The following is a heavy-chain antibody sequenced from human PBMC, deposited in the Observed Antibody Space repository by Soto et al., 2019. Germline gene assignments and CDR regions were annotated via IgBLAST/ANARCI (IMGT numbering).Heavy chain of an antibody. CDR1: GYTFTSYG. CDR3: ARAIYYDSREISGY. Sequence: QVQLVQSGAEVKKPGASVKVSCKASGYTFTSYGISWVRQAPGQGLELLGWISAYNGNTNYAQKVQGRVTMTTDTTTSTAYMELRSLRSDDTAVYYCARAIYYDSREISGYWGQGTLLTVSS. CDR2: ISAYNGNT. J-gene: IGHJ4*02. D-gene: IGHD3-22*01. V-gene: IGHV1-18*01.